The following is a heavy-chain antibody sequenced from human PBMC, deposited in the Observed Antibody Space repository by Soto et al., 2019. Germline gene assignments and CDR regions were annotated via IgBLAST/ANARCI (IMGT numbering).Heavy chain of an antibody. Sequence: QVQLQESGPGLVKPSQTLSLTCTVSGGSISSGGYYWSWIRQHPGKGLEWIGYIYYSGSTYYNPSLTCRVTISVDTSKNQFSLKLSSVTAADTAVYYCARDLRFRGFYGMDVWGQGTTVTVSS. CDR3: ARDLRFRGFYGMDV. V-gene: IGHV4-31*03. D-gene: IGHD3-10*01. CDR1: GGSISSGGYY. CDR2: IYYSGST. J-gene: IGHJ6*02.